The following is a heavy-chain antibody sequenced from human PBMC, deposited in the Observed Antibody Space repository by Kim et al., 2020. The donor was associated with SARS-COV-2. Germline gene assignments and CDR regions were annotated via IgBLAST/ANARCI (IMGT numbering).Heavy chain of an antibody. CDR2: ISGSGGTT. V-gene: IGHV3-23*01. D-gene: IGHD6-25*01. CDR1: GFTFSSYA. CDR3: ARASAAAGAFYFDH. Sequence: GGSLRLSCAASGFTFSSYAMTWVRQAPGKGLEWVSAISGSGGTTYYAASVRGRFTISRDSSKNTLYLQMNSLRADDTALYYCARASAAAGAFYFDHWGQG. J-gene: IGHJ4*02.